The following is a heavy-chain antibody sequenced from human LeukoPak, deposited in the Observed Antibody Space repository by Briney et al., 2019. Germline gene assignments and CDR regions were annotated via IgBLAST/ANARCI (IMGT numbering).Heavy chain of an antibody. CDR1: GFAFSTYG. D-gene: IGHD3-10*01. V-gene: IGHV3-48*02. J-gene: IGHJ4*02. CDR3: ARRLSGSYLDY. Sequence: GGSLRLSCAASGFAFSTYGMNWVRQAPGKGLEWVSYITSRSTIYYADSVRGRFTISRDNVKNSLYLEMSSLRDDDAAVYYCARRLSGSYLDYWGQGTLVTVSS. CDR2: ITSRSTI.